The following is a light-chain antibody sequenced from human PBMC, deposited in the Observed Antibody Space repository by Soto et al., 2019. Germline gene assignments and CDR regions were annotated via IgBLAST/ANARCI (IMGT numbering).Light chain of an antibody. CDR2: DNN. Sequence: QSVLTQPPSVSAAPGQKVTISCSGSSSNIGNNYVSWYQQLPGTAPKLLIYDNNKRPSGIPDRFSGSKSGTSATLGITGLQTGDVADYYCATWDRSLSHVVFGGGTKVTVL. V-gene: IGLV1-51*01. J-gene: IGLJ2*01. CDR3: ATWDRSLSHVV. CDR1: SSNIGNNY.